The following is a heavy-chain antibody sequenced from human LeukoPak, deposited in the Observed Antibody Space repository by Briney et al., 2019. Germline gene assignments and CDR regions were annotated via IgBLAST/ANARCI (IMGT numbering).Heavy chain of an antibody. CDR2: INSDGSST. J-gene: IGHJ4*02. D-gene: IGHD1-26*01. CDR1: GFTFSSYW. V-gene: IGHV3-74*01. CDR3: ATDLEVGATTIDY. Sequence: GGPLRLSCAASGFTFSSYWMHWVRQAPGKGLVWVSRINSDGSSTSYADSVKGRFTTSRDNAKNTLYLQMNSLRAEDTAVYYCATDLEVGATTIDYWGQGTLVTVSS.